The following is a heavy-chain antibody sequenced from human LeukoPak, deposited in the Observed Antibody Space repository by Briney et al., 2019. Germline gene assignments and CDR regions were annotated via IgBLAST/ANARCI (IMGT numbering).Heavy chain of an antibody. CDR3: ARGRKRITIFGVVIPPCYFDY. Sequence: PSETLSLTCTVSGGSISSSSYYWGWIRQPPGKGLEWIGSSYYSGSTYYNPALKSLVTISVDTSKNQFSLKLSSVTAADTAVYYCARGRKRITIFGVVIPPCYFDYWGQGTLVTVSS. CDR1: GGSISSSSYY. V-gene: IGHV4-39*07. CDR2: SYYSGST. D-gene: IGHD3-3*01. J-gene: IGHJ4*02.